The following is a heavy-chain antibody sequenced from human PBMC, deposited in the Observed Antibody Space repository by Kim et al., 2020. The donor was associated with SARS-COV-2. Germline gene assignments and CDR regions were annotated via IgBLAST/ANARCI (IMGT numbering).Heavy chain of an antibody. V-gene: IGHV3-23*01. Sequence: YADSGKGRFTISMDSTKNMIYLQMSSLRVEDTAVYYCAKLGDYMRLIVDRWGQGTLVTVSS. D-gene: IGHD3-3*01. CDR3: AKLGDYMRLIVDR. J-gene: IGHJ5*02.